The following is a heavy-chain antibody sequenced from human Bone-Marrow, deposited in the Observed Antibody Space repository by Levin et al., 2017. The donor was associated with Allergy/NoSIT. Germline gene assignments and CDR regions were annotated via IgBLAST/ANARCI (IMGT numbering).Heavy chain of an antibody. CDR1: GFTFSSYS. Sequence: ETLSLTCAASGFTFSSYSMNWVRQAPGKGLEWVSSISSSSSYIYYADSVKGRFTISRDNAKNSLYLQMNSLRAEDTAVYYCARDRAVLTGDDAFDIWGQGTMVTVSS. CDR2: ISSSSSYI. J-gene: IGHJ3*02. V-gene: IGHV3-21*01. CDR3: ARDRAVLTGDDAFDI. D-gene: IGHD7-27*01.